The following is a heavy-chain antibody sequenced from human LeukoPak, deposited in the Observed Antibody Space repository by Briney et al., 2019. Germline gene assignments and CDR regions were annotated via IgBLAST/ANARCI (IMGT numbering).Heavy chain of an antibody. D-gene: IGHD5-18*01. CDR3: ARDQGGYSYGYEGY. V-gene: IGHV3-7*01. Sequence: GGSLRLSCAASGFTFSSYWMSWVRQAPGKGLEWVANIKQDGSEKYYVDSVKGRFTISRDNAKNSLYLQMNSLRAEDTAVYYCARDQGGYSYGYEGYWGQGTLVTVSS. CDR1: GFTFSSYW. CDR2: IKQDGSEK. J-gene: IGHJ4*02.